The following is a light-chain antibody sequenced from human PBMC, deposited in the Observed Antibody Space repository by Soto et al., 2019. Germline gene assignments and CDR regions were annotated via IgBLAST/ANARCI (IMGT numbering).Light chain of an antibody. Sequence: EIVLTQSPGTLSLSPGERATLSCRASQSVRTNYLAWYKQKPGQAPRLLIYGASSRATGIPDRFSGSGSGTDFTFTISRLEPEYFAMYYCHQYGSSPPVTFGQGTRLEIK. CDR1: QSVRTNY. CDR2: GAS. CDR3: HQYGSSPPVT. J-gene: IGKJ5*01. V-gene: IGKV3-20*01.